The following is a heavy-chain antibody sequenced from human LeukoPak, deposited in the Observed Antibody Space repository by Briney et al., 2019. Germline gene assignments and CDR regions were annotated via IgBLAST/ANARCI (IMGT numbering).Heavy chain of an antibody. Sequence: GGSLRLSCAASGFTFSSYWMSWVRQAPGKGLEWVAVISYDGSNKYYADSVKGRFTISRDNSKNTLYLQMNSLRAEDTAVYYCARDRFGGLLYGGWFDPWGQGTLVTVSS. V-gene: IGHV3-30-3*01. J-gene: IGHJ5*02. CDR2: ISYDGSNK. CDR1: GFTFSSYW. D-gene: IGHD3-10*01. CDR3: ARDRFGGLLYGGWFDP.